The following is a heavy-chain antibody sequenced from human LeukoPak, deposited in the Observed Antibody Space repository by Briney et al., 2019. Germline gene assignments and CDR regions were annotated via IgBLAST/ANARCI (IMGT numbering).Heavy chain of an antibody. V-gene: IGHV3-30-3*01. J-gene: IGHJ4*02. D-gene: IGHD6-13*01. CDR1: GFTFSSYA. CDR2: VSYDGSNK. CDR3: ARTADDYSSSWYTTDY. Sequence: GGSLRLSCAASGFTFSSYAMRWVRQAPGKGLEWVAVVSYDGSNKYYADSVKGRFTISRDNSKNTLYLQMNSLRDEDTAVYYCARTADDYSSSWYTTDYWGQGTLVTVSS.